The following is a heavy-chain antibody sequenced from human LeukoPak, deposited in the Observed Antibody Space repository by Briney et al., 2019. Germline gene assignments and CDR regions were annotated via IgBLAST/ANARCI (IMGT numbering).Heavy chain of an antibody. CDR2: IYYSGSS. CDR1: GGSISSYY. D-gene: IGHD6-13*01. J-gene: IGHJ4*02. V-gene: IGHV4-59*01. CDR3: ARAGAAAAPGRFDN. Sequence: PSETLSLTCTVSGGSISSYYWSWIRQPPGKGLEWIGYIYYSGSSNYNPSLKSRVTISVDTSKNQFSLKLSSVTAADTAVYYCARAGAAAAPGRFDNWGQGTLVTVSS.